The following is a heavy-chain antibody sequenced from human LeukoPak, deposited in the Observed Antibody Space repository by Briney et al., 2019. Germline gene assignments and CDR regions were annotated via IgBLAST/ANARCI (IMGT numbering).Heavy chain of an antibody. D-gene: IGHD1-26*01. J-gene: IGHJ4*02. CDR1: GFTFSTYN. Sequence: GGSLRLSGAASGFTFSTYNMDWHRQGPGKGLKWVSYISGSGLTIYYADSVKGRFTISRDNAKNSLYLQMDSLRAEDTAIYYCARGAGSEGWGLPTPDFWGQGTLVTVSS. V-gene: IGHV3-48*01. CDR2: ISGSGLTI. CDR3: ARGAGSEGWGLPTPDF.